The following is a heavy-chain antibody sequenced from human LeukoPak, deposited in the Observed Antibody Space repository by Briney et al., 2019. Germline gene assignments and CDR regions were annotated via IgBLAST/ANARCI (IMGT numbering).Heavy chain of an antibody. J-gene: IGHJ4*02. CDR1: GYTFTNFG. Sequence: ASVKVSCKASGYTFTNFGLSWVRQAPGQGLEWMGWISAYNGNTNYAQKLQGRVTMTTDTSTSTAYMELRSLRSDDTAMYWCARGYYDSSGYDPGLGYWGQGTLVTVSS. V-gene: IGHV1-18*01. CDR3: ARGYYDSSGYDPGLGY. D-gene: IGHD3-22*01. CDR2: ISAYNGNT.